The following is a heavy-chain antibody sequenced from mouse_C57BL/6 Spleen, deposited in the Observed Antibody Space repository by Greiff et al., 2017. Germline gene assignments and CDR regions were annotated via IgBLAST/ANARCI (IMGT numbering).Heavy chain of an antibody. D-gene: IGHD2-1*01. V-gene: IGHV1-76*01. J-gene: IGHJ2*01. CDR1: GYTFTDYY. CDR2: IYPGSGNT. Sequence: VQLVESGAELVRPGASVKLSCKASGYTFTDYYINWVKQRPGQGLEWIARIYPGSGNTYYNEKFKGKATLTAEKSSSPAYRQRSSLTSEDAAVYFCERETGGKRGYFDYWGQGTTLTVSS. CDR3: ERETGGKRGYFDY.